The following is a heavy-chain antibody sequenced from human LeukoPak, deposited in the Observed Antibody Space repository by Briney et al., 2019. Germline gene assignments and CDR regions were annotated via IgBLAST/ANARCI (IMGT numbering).Heavy chain of an antibody. Sequence: GGSLKLSCAASEFTFSGSAIHWVRQASGKGLEWVGRIRSKANNYATAYAASVKGRFTISRDDSKNTAYLQMNSLKTEDTAVYYCTSGSGWDYWGQGTLVTVSS. CDR1: EFTFSGSA. CDR2: IRSKANNYAT. D-gene: IGHD3-10*01. CDR3: TSGSGWDY. J-gene: IGHJ4*02. V-gene: IGHV3-73*01.